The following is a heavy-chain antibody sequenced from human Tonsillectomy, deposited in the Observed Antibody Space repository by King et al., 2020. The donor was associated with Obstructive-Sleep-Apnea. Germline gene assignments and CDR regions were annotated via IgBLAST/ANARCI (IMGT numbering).Heavy chain of an antibody. D-gene: IGHD1-26*01. Sequence: VQLQESGPGLVKPSETLSLTCTVSAGSITSYYWSWIRQPPGKGLEWIGYIYYIGSTNYNPSIKSRVPISVETSKNQFSLKLSSVTAADTAVYYCARRKWGYYYYGMDVWGQGTTVTVSS. CDR3: ARRKWGYYYYGMDV. CDR1: AGSITSYY. CDR2: IYYIGST. V-gene: IGHV4-59*08. J-gene: IGHJ6*02.